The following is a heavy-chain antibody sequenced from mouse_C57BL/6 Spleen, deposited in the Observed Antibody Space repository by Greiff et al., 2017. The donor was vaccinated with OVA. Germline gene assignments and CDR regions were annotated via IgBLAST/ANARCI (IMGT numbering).Heavy chain of an antibody. CDR1: GYAFSSYW. D-gene: IGHD1-1*02. CDR3: ARAAGGGYAMDY. J-gene: IGHJ4*01. V-gene: IGHV1-80*01. CDR2: IYPGDGDT. Sequence: QVQLQQSGAELVKPGASVKISCKASGYAFSSYWMNWVKQRPGKGLEWIGQIYPGDGDTNYNGKFKGKATLTADKSSSTAYMQRSSLTSEYSAVYFCARAAGGGYAMDYWGQGTSVTVSS.